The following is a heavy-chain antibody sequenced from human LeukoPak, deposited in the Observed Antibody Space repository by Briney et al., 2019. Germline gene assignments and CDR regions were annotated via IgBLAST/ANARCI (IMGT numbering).Heavy chain of an antibody. V-gene: IGHV3-48*03. J-gene: IGHJ4*02. D-gene: IGHD3-22*01. CDR2: ISSSGSTI. CDR3: ARGYYHDSFPFDY. CDR1: GFTFSSYE. Sequence: PGGSLRLSCAASGFTFSSYEMNWVRQAPGKGLEWVSYISSSGSTIYYADSVKGRFTISRDNAKNSLYLQMNSLRAEDTAVYYCARGYYHDSFPFDYWGQGTLVTVSS.